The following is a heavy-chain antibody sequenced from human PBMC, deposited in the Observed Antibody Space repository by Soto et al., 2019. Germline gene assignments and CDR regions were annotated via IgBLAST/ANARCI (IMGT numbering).Heavy chain of an antibody. CDR2: VNTGNGNT. D-gene: IGHD3-3*01. Sequence: ASVNVSCKSSGYSFSNYNLHWVRQAPGQSLEWVGWVNTGNGNTKYSAKFHDRVTISRDTSANTAYMELHNLRSEDTAVYFCARLQRYVEGLPGGLDYWGQG. J-gene: IGHJ4*02. V-gene: IGHV1-3*04. CDR3: ARLQRYVEGLPGGLDY. CDR1: GYSFSNYN.